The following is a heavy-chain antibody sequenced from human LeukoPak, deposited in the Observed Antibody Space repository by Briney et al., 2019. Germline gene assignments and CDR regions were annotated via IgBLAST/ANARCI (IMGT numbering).Heavy chain of an antibody. CDR1: GFTFSSYA. V-gene: IGHV3-23*01. CDR2: ISGSGYST. D-gene: IGHD4-23*01. Sequence: GGSLRLSCATSGFTFSSYAMTWVRQAPGKGLEWVSGISGSGYSTYYAESVKGRFTISRDSSKNTLYLQMSSLRAEDTAVYYCAKEGRGGREAAFDIWGQGTMVAVSS. J-gene: IGHJ3*02. CDR3: AKEGRGGREAAFDI.